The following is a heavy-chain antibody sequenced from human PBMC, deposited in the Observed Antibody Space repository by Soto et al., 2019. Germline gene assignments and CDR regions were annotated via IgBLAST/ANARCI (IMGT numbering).Heavy chain of an antibody. CDR2: ISYDGSNK. CDR1: GFTVSSYA. Sequence: QVQLVESGGGVVEPGRSLRLSCAASGFTVSSYAMHWFRQAPGKGLEWVAVISYDGSNKYYADSVKDRVTISRDNSKNTLYLQMNSLRAEATAVYYCARWGPFDYWGQGTLVTVSS. V-gene: IGHV3-30-3*01. D-gene: IGHD7-27*01. J-gene: IGHJ4*02. CDR3: ARWGPFDY.